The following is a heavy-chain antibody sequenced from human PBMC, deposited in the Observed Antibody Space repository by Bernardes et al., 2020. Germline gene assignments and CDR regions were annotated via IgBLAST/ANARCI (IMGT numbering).Heavy chain of an antibody. CDR3: ASHFDSGTFSLDY. CDR2: IDPSDSYT. CDR1: GYSFTSYW. J-gene: IGHJ4*02. D-gene: IGHD1-26*01. V-gene: IGHV5-10-1*01. Sequence: GESLKISCKGSGYSFTSYWISWVRQMPGKGLEWMGRIDPSDSYTNYSPSFQGHVTISVDKSISTAYLQWSSLKASDTAMYYCASHFDSGTFSLDYWGQGTLVTVSS.